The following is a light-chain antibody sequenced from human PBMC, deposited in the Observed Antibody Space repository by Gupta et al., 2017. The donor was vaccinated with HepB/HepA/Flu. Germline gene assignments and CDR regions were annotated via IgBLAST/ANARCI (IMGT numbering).Light chain of an antibody. V-gene: IGKV3-20*01. CDR2: GAS. CDR3: QQYGSSPPMCS. CDR1: QSVSSSY. J-gene: IGKJ2*04. Sequence: ELVLTQSPGTLSLSPGERATLSCRARQSVSSSYLAWYQQKPGQAPRLLIYGASSRATGIPDRFSCSGSGTDFTLTISRLEPEDVAVYYCQQYGSSPPMCSFGQGTKLEIK.